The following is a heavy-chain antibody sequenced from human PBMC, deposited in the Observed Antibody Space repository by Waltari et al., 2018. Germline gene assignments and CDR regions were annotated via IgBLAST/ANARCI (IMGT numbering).Heavy chain of an antibody. V-gene: IGHV3-53*02. CDR2: IYRGGST. CDR1: GFTVSSSY. J-gene: IGHJ3*02. Sequence: EVQLVETGGGLIQPGGSLRLSCAASGFTVSSSYMPGVRQAPGKGLGWVSVIYRGGSTFYADPVKGRFTISRDDSKNTLYLQMSNLRAEDTAVYYCARDHGVSYLEGALDIWGQGTMVTVSS. CDR3: ARDHGVSYLEGALDI. D-gene: IGHD1-26*01.